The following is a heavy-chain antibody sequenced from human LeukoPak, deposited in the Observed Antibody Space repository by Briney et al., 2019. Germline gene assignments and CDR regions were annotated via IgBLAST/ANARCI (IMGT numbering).Heavy chain of an antibody. Sequence: PSETLSLTCTVSGGSISSSLNYWGWIRQPPGKGLEWIGSIYYSGSTYYNPSLKSRVTISVDTSKNQFSLKLSSVTAADTAVYYCASILLSSHYYFNYWGQGTLVTVSS. CDR2: IYYSGST. V-gene: IGHV4-39*01. D-gene: IGHD2/OR15-2a*01. CDR3: ASILLSSHYYFNY. J-gene: IGHJ4*02. CDR1: GGSISSSLNY.